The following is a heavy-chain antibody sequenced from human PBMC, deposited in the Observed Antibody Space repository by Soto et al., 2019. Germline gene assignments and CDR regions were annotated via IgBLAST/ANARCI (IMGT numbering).Heavy chain of an antibody. J-gene: IGHJ6*03. D-gene: IGHD6-13*01. CDR1: GGSFSGYY. CDR3: ARRQYSSSWGDYYYYMDV. V-gene: IGHV4-34*01. CDR2: INHSGST. Sequence: SETLSLTCAVYGGSFSGYYWSWIRQPPGKGLEWIGEINHSGSTSYNPSLKSRVTISVDTSKNQFSLKLSSVTAADTAVYYCARRQYSSSWGDYYYYMDVWGKGTTVTSP.